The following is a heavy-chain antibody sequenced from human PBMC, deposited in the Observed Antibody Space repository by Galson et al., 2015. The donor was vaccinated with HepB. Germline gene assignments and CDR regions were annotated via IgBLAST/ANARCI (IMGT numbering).Heavy chain of an antibody. CDR1: GFTFSSYG. CDR3: AKGQQLPFDY. J-gene: IGHJ4*02. Sequence: SLRLSCAASGFTFSSYGMHWVRQAPGKGLEWVAFISYGGSNKHYADSVKGRFTISRDNSKNTLYLQMNSLRPEDTSVYFCAKGQQLPFDYWGQGTLVTVSS. V-gene: IGHV3-30*18. CDR2: ISYGGSNK. D-gene: IGHD6-13*01.